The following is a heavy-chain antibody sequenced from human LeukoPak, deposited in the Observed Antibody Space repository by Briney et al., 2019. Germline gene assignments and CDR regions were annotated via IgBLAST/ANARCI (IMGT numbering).Heavy chain of an antibody. Sequence: PSETLSLTCTVSGGSISSGDYYWSWIRQPPGKGLEWIGYIYYSGSTYYNPSLKSRVTISVDTSKNQFSLKLSSVTAADTAVYYCARGRTEGADDNWFDPWGQGTLVTVSS. CDR1: GGSISSGDYY. CDR3: ARGRTEGADDNWFDP. V-gene: IGHV4-30-4*01. J-gene: IGHJ5*02. CDR2: IYYSGST.